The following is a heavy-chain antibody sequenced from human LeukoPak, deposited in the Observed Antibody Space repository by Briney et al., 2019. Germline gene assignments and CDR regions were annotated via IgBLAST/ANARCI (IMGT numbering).Heavy chain of an antibody. D-gene: IGHD2-2*01. Sequence: PSETLSLTCAVYGGSFSGYYWSWIRQPPGKGLEWIGEINHSGSTNYNPSLKSRVTISVDTSKNQFSLKLSSVTAADTAVYYCARGRVVPAATALFASDYWGQGTLVTVSS. CDR2: INHSGST. J-gene: IGHJ4*02. V-gene: IGHV4-34*01. CDR1: GGSFSGYY. CDR3: ARGRVVPAATALFASDY.